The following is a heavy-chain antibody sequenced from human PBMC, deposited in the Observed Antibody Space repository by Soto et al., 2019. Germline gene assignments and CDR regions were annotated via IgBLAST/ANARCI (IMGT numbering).Heavy chain of an antibody. Sequence: PSETLSLTCTVSGGSISSSSYYWGWIRQPPGKGLEWIGSIYYSGSTYYNPSLKSRVTISVDTSKNQFSLKLSSVTAADTAVYYCARHGEPKTILRFLEWSTANYYYGMDVWGQGTTVTVSS. J-gene: IGHJ6*02. V-gene: IGHV4-39*01. CDR1: GGSISSSSYY. D-gene: IGHD3-3*01. CDR3: ARHGEPKTILRFLEWSTANYYYGMDV. CDR2: IYYSGST.